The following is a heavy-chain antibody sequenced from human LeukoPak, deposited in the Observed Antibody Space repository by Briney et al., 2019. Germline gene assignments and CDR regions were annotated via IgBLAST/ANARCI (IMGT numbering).Heavy chain of an antibody. J-gene: IGHJ4*02. Sequence: GGSLRLSCAASGFTFRSYRRSWVRQTPGKGLEWLSYITQTGGTIYYADSVKGRFTISRDNAKNSLFLQINSLRAEDTAVYYCARVNYVSSGWGAPFDYWGQGTLVTVSS. V-gene: IGHV3-48*04. D-gene: IGHD1-7*01. CDR2: ITQTGGTI. CDR3: ARVNYVSSGWGAPFDY. CDR1: GFTFRSYR.